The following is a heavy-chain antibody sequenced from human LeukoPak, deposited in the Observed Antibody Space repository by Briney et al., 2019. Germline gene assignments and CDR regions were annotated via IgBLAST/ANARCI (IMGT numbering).Heavy chain of an antibody. CDR3: ARVGYGDYYFDY. CDR1: GFTFSSYS. J-gene: IGHJ4*02. CDR2: ISSSSSYI. D-gene: IGHD4-17*01. Sequence: PGGSLRLSCAASGFTFSSYSMNWVRQAXXXXXXXVSSISSSSSYIYYADSVKGRFTISRDNAKNSLYLQMNSLRAEDTAVYYCARVGYGDYYFDYWGQGTLVTVSS. V-gene: IGHV3-21*01.